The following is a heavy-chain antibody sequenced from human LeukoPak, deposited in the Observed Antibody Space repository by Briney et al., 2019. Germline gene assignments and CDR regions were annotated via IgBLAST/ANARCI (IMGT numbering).Heavy chain of an antibody. D-gene: IGHD2-2*01. J-gene: IGHJ6*03. CDR2: ISSSSSYI. CDR1: GFTFSSYS. CDR3: ARGNRADCSSTSCYVYYYYMDV. Sequence: GGSLRLSCAASGFTFSSYSMNWVRQAPGKGLEWVSSISSSSSYIYYADSVKGRFTISRDNAKNSLYLQMNSLRAEDTAVYYCARGNRADCSSTSCYVYYYYMDVWGKGTTVTISS. V-gene: IGHV3-21*01.